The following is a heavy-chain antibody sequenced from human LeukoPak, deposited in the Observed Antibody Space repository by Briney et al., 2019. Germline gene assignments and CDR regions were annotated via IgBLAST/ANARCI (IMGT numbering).Heavy chain of an antibody. V-gene: IGHV3-48*03. D-gene: IGHD3-22*01. Sequence: QPGGSLRLSCAASGFTFSNYEMNWVRQAPGKGLDWVAYISRGGRTVDYADSVKGRFTISRDSAKNALYLQMNSLRAEDTAVYYCARGGGDSSGYIPMGYWGQGTLVTVSS. CDR3: ARGGGDSSGYIPMGY. J-gene: IGHJ4*02. CDR2: ISRGGRTV. CDR1: GFTFSNYE.